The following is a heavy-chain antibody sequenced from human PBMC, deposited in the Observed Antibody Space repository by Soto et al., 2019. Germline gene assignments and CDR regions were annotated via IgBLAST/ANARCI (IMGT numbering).Heavy chain of an antibody. D-gene: IGHD6-19*01. J-gene: IGHJ4*02. V-gene: IGHV3-53*01. Sequence: EVQLVESGGGLIQPGGSLRLSCAASGFTVSSNYVNWVRQAPGKGLEWASVIYSGGSTYYADSVKGRFSISRDNSMSKLYVQMNILRAEDTAVYYCAGGCKYSSGWYYFDYWCQGTLVTVTS. CDR2: IYSGGST. CDR1: GFTVSSNY. CDR3: AGGCKYSSGWYYFDY.